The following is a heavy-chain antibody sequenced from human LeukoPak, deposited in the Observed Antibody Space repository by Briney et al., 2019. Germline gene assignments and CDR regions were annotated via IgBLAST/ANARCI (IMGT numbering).Heavy chain of an antibody. Sequence: PGGSLRLSCAASAFTFSTCGMNWVRQAPGKGLEWVSSISGSSAYIYYADSVRGRFTISRDNAKNSLYLQMNSLRAEDTAVYYCARGSEWSSGVSDYWGQGTLVTVSS. D-gene: IGHD3-3*01. CDR2: ISGSSAYI. CDR3: ARGSEWSSGVSDY. J-gene: IGHJ4*02. V-gene: IGHV3-21*01. CDR1: AFTFSTCG.